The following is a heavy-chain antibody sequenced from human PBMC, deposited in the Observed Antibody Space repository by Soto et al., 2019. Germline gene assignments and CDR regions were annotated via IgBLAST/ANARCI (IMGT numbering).Heavy chain of an antibody. V-gene: IGHV3-30*19. D-gene: IGHD3-16*01. CDR2: TSYDGSNK. CDR1: GFTFRSYV. J-gene: IGHJ1*01. Sequence: QVQLVESGGGVVQPGTSLRVSCVGSGFTFRSYVIHWVRQAPGKGLEWVALTSYDGSNKYYGDSVRGRFTISRDNSRNTVDLQMDSLRVVNTALYYCTRWGTTGGMDVWSQGTLVSVSS. CDR3: TRWGTTGGMDV.